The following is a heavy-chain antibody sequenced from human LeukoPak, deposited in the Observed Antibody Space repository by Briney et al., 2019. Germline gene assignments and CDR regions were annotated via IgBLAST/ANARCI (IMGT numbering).Heavy chain of an antibody. CDR2: INWNGGST. V-gene: IGHV3-20*04. J-gene: IGHJ4*02. CDR3: AKGIVATIGLYFDY. CDR1: GFTFDDYG. D-gene: IGHD5-12*01. Sequence: PGGSLRLSCAASGFTFDDYGMSWVRQAPGKGLEWVSGINWNGGSTGYADSVKGRFTISRDNAKNSLYLQMNSLRAEDMALYYCAKGIVATIGLYFDYWGQGTLVTVSS.